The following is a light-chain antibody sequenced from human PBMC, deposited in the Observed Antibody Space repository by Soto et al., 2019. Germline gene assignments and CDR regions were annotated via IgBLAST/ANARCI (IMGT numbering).Light chain of an antibody. Sequence: IVLTQSPATLSLSPGEGATLSCRASQSVSSKLAWYQQKPGQAPRLRIYGASNRATGVSARLSGSGSGTEFTLTISSMQSEDFAVYYCLQYHYWWTFGQGTKVDIK. J-gene: IGKJ1*01. CDR1: QSVSSK. V-gene: IGKV3-15*01. CDR3: LQYHYWWT. CDR2: GAS.